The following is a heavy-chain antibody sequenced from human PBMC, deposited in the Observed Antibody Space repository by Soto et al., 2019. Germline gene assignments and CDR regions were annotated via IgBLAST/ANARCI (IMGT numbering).Heavy chain of an antibody. D-gene: IGHD6-13*01. Sequence: PSETLSLTCAISGDSVSSNSAAWNWIRPSPSRGLERLGRTYYRSKWYNDYAVSVKSRITINPDTSKNQFSLQLNSVTPEDTAVYYCARGRVKQYSSSWYGYYYYGMDVWGQGTTVTVSS. CDR2: TYYRSKWYN. CDR1: GDSVSSNSAA. V-gene: IGHV6-1*01. CDR3: ARGRVKQYSSSWYGYYYYGMDV. J-gene: IGHJ6*02.